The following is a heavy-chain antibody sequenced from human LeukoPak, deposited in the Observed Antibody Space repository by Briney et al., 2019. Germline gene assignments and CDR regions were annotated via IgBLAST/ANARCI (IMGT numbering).Heavy chain of an antibody. Sequence: SETLSLTCAAYGVTLSGYSWSWIRQPPGKGLEWIGEINHSGSTNYNPALKSRVTISADTSKNQFSLKLSAVTAADTAFYYCARVPGRPADVFDHWGQGTLVTVSS. V-gene: IGHV4-34*01. J-gene: IGHJ4*02. CDR1: GVTLSGYS. D-gene: IGHD2-2*01. CDR2: INHSGST. CDR3: ARVPGRPADVFDH.